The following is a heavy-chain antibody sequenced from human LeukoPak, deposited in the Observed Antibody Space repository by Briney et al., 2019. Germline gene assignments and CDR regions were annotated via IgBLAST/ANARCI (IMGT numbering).Heavy chain of an antibody. D-gene: IGHD3-16*01. V-gene: IGHV1-69*13. CDR3: ARDRLDYVRAQNYYYYYGMDV. J-gene: IGHJ6*02. CDR2: IIPIFGTA. Sequence: ASVKVSCKASGGTFSSYAISWVRQAPGQGLEWMGGIIPIFGTANYAQKFQGRVTITADESTSTAYMELSSLRSEDTAVYYCARDRLDYVRAQNYYYYYGMDVWGQGTTVTVSS. CDR1: GGTFSSYA.